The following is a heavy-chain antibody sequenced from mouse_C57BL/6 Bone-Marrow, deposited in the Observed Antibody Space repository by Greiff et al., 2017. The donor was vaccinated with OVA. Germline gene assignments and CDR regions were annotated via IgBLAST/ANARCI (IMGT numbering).Heavy chain of an antibody. D-gene: IGHD1-1*01. V-gene: IGHV8-8*01. J-gene: IGHJ2*01. CDR3: ARNSYYYVSFDYFDY. Sequence: QVQLQQSGPGILQPSQTLSLTCSFSGFSLSTFGMGVGWIRQPSGKGLEWLAHIWWDDDKYYNPALKSRLTISKATSKNQVSLKIANVDTADTATDYCARNSYYYVSFDYFDYWGQGTTLTVSS. CDR1: GFSLSTFGMG. CDR2: IWWDDDK.